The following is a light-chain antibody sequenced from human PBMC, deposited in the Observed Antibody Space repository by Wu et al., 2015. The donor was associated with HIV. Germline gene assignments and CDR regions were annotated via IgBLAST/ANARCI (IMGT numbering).Light chain of an antibody. J-gene: IGKJ2*03. Sequence: DIQMTQSPSTLSASLGASVTITCRASQSITTSLAWYQQKPGKAPKLLISKASNLEDGVPSRFAGSGSGTEFTLTITNVQPDDFAMYYCQQYRSFSMYSFGQGTMVESK. CDR1: QSITTS. CDR2: KAS. CDR3: QQYRSFSMYS. V-gene: IGKV1-5*03.